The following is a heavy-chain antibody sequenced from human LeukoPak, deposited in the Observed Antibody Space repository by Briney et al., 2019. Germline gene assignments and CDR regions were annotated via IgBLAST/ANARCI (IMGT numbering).Heavy chain of an antibody. V-gene: IGHV3-21*01. D-gene: IGHD3-3*01. CDR2: ISSSSSYI. Sequence: GGSLRLSCAASGFTFSSYSMNWVRQAPGKGLEGVSSISSSSSYIYYAGSVKGRFTISRDNAKNSLYLQMNSLRVEDTAVYYCARDGGGRSFDYWGQGTLVTVSS. CDR3: ARDGGGRSFDY. CDR1: GFTFSSYS. J-gene: IGHJ4*02.